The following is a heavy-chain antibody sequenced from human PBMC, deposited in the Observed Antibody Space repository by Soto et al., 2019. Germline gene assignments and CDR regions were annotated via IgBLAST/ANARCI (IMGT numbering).Heavy chain of an antibody. Sequence: GGSLKISCKGSGYSFTSYWIGWVRQMPGKGLEWMGIIYPGDSDTRYSPSFQGQVTITADKSISTAYLQWSSLKASDTAMYYCARHSPYYYDRSGYYIPFDHWGQGTLVTVSS. D-gene: IGHD3-22*01. CDR2: IYPGDSDT. CDR3: ARHSPYYYDRSGYYIPFDH. CDR1: GYSFTSYW. J-gene: IGHJ4*02. V-gene: IGHV5-51*01.